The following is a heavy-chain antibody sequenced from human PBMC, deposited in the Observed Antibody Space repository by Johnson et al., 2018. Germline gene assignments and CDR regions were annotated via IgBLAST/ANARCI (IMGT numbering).Heavy chain of an antibody. CDR2: ITDSGGST. CDR3: ARDVFDI. V-gene: IGHV3-23*04. J-gene: IGHJ3*02. CDR1: GFSLRNYG. Sequence: VQLVESGGGLVQPGGSVRLYCAASGFSLRNYGMTWVRQAPGKGLEWVSGITDSGGSTYHADSVKGRFTISRDNAKNSLYLQMNILRAEDTAMYYCARDVFDIWGQGTMVTVSS.